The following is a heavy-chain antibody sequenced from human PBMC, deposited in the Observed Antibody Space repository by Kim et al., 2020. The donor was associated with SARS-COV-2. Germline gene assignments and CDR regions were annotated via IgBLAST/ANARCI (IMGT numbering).Heavy chain of an antibody. D-gene: IGHD4-17*01. Sequence: AQKFQGRLTMTRNTPITTAYMELSSLRSEDTAVYYCARRNTVTTRTLDFWGQGTLVTVSS. J-gene: IGHJ4*02. V-gene: IGHV1-8*01. CDR3: ARRNTVTTRTLDF.